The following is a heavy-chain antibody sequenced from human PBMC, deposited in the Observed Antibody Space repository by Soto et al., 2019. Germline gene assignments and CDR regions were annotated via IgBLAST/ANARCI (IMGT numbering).Heavy chain of an antibody. CDR2: IYYSGST. D-gene: IGHD3-22*01. J-gene: IGHJ4*02. CDR1: GGSISSSSYY. CDR3: ACHDSSGYYYVFFDY. Sequence: SETLSLTCTVSGGSISSSSYYWGWIRQPPGKGLEWIGSIYYSGSTYYNPSLKSRVTISVDTSKNQFSLKLSSVTAADTAVYYCACHDSSGYYYVFFDYWVQGSGVTVSS. V-gene: IGHV4-39*01.